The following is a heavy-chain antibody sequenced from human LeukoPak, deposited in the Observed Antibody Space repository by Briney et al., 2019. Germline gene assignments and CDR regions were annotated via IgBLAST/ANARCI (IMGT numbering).Heavy chain of an antibody. J-gene: IGHJ3*02. D-gene: IGHD4-11*01. V-gene: IGHV4-59*01. CDR1: GGSISSYY. CDR3: ARDYSGNDAFDI. CDR2: IYYSGST. Sequence: PSETLSLTCTVSGGSISSYYWSWIRQPPGKGLEWIGYIYYSGSTNYDPSLKSRVTLSVDTSKNQFSLKLSSVTAADTAVYYCARDYSGNDAFDIWGQGTMVTVPS.